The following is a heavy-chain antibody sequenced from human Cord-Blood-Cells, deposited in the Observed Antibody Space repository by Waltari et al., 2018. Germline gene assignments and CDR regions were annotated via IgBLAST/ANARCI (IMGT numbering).Heavy chain of an antibody. J-gene: IGHJ3*02. Sequence: QVQLQQWGAGLLKPSETLSLTCAVYGGSFRGSYWSWIRQPPGKGLEWIGEINHSGSTNYNPSLKSRVTISVDTSKNQFSLKLSSVTAADTAVYYCARSRNDAFDIWGQGTMVTVSS. CDR2: INHSGST. V-gene: IGHV4-34*01. CDR1: GGSFRGSY. CDR3: ARSRNDAFDI.